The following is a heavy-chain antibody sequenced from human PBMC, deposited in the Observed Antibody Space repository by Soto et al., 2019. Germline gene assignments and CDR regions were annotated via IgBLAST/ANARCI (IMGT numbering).Heavy chain of an antibody. D-gene: IGHD3-16*02. CDR1: GFSFSRHT. Sequence: QVQLEESGGGVVQPGRSLRLSCAASGFSFSRHTMHWVRQAPGKGLDWVASISYDGSNKYYADSVKGRFTISRDNSKNSLSAQMDSLRAEDTAVYYCARDRLRLGELSLLGYFDYWGQGTLVTVSS. CDR3: ARDRLRLGELSLLGYFDY. V-gene: IGHV3-30*04. J-gene: IGHJ4*02. CDR2: ISYDGSNK.